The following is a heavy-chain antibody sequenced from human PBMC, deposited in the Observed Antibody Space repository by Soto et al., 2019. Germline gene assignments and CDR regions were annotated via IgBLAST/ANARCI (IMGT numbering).Heavy chain of an antibody. CDR3: ARYVWGSHPLGNWFDP. Sequence: GASVKVSCKASGYTFTSYGISWVRQAPGQGLEWMGWISAYNGNTNYAQKLQGRVTMTTDTSTSTAYMELRSLRSDDTAVYYCARYVWGSHPLGNWFDPWGQGTLVTVSS. CDR1: GYTFTSYG. CDR2: ISAYNGNT. J-gene: IGHJ5*02. D-gene: IGHD3-16*02. V-gene: IGHV1-18*01.